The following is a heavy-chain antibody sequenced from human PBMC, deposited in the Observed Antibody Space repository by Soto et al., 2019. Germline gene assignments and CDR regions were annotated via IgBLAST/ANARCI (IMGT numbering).Heavy chain of an antibody. Sequence: AAVNVSCKASGYAFTSYDIYWVRQATGQGLEWMGWMNPNTGNSGYAQKFQGRVTVTSDTSINTVHMELSSLRSEDTAVYYCARRAETNGWNGFGADKYYFDFWGQGTLVTVSS. CDR1: GYAFTSYD. CDR3: ARRAETNGWNGFGADKYYFDF. V-gene: IGHV1-8*01. D-gene: IGHD1-1*01. CDR2: MNPNTGNS. J-gene: IGHJ4*02.